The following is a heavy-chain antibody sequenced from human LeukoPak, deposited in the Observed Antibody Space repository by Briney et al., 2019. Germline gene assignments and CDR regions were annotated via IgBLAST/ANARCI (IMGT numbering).Heavy chain of an antibody. J-gene: IGHJ4*02. D-gene: IGHD3-16*01. CDR1: GVSISSGSYY. CDR3: ARHDGGIRYGFTIDY. V-gene: IGHV4-39*01. CDR2: MYYSGST. Sequence: SETLSLTCTVSGVSISSGSYYWGWIRQPPGKGLEWIGSMYYSGSTYYNPSLKSLVTISVDTSKNQFSLKLSSVTAADTAVYYCARHDGGIRYGFTIDYWGQGTLVTVSS.